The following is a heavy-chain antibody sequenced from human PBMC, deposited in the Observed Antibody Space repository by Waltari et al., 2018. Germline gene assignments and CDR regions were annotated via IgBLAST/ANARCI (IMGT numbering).Heavy chain of an antibody. D-gene: IGHD1-7*01. CDR1: GFTFSSYS. CDR2: ISSSRSYI. CDR3: ARDAIGITGTTDWRRTAYYYYGMDV. J-gene: IGHJ6*02. V-gene: IGHV3-21*01. Sequence: EVQLVESGGGLVKPGGSLRLSCAASGFTFSSYSMNWVRQAPGKVLEWVSSISSSRSYIDYTDSVKGRFTISRDNAKNSLYLQMNSLRAEDTAVYYCARDAIGITGTTDWRRTAYYYYGMDVWGQGTTVTVSS.